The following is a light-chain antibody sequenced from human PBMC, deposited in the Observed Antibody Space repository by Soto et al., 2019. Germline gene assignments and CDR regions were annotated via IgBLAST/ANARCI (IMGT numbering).Light chain of an antibody. Sequence: EILLTQSPATLSVSPGERATLSCRASQSVSSNLAWYQQKPGQAPRLLIYGASTRATGIPARFSGSGSGTEITLTISSLQSEDFAVYYCQQYNNWPRTFGQGTKVDIK. V-gene: IGKV3-15*01. J-gene: IGKJ1*01. CDR1: QSVSSN. CDR2: GAS. CDR3: QQYNNWPRT.